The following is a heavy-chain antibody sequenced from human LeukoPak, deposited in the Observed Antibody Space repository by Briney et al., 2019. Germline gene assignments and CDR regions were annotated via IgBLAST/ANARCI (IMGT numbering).Heavy chain of an antibody. J-gene: IGHJ4*02. CDR2: IDSSGSAI. CDR3: ARNGSGGYNFGY. CDR1: GFTLSSYT. V-gene: IGHV3-48*04. D-gene: IGHD5-24*01. Sequence: GGSLRLSCAASGFTLSSYTMNWVRQAPGKGLEWVSYIDSSGSAIYYADSVKGRFTISRDNAKNSLYLQMNSLRAEDTAVYYCARNGSGGYNFGYWGQGTLVTVSS.